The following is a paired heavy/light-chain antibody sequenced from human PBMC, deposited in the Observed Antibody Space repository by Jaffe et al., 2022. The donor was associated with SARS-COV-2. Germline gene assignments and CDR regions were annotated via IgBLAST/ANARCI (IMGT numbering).Heavy chain of an antibody. Sequence: EVQLVESGGGLVQPGGSLRLSCAASGFTFTNYWMSWVRQAPGKGLEWVANINPDGSEEYYVGSVKGRFTISRDNAKNSLYLQMNSLRADDMAVYYCARGGSAFGECVYWGQGTLVTVSS. D-gene: IGHD3-10*01. J-gene: IGHJ4*02. CDR3: ARGGSAFGECVY. V-gene: IGHV3-7*01. CDR2: INPDGSEE. CDR1: GFTFTNYW.
Light chain of an antibody. CDR2: DIN. Sequence: QTVVTQEPSLTVSPGGTVTLTCASSTGAVTSGYHPNWFQQKPGQAPRALIYDINIRHSWTPARFSGSLLGGKAALTLSAVQPEDEADYYCLLFCGGGLWVFGGGTKVTVL. CDR1: TGAVTSGYH. CDR3: LLFCGGGLWV. J-gene: IGLJ3*02. V-gene: IGLV7-43*01.